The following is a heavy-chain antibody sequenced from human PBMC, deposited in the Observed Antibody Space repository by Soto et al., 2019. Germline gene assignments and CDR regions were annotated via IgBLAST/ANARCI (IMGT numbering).Heavy chain of an antibody. Sequence: TSETLSFTCTVSGGSISSYYWSWIRQPPGKGLEWIGYIYYSGSTNYNPSLKSRVTISVDTSKNQFSLKLSSVTAADTAVYYCARMTFDDYFDYWGQGTLVTVSS. V-gene: IGHV4-59*01. CDR1: GGSISSYY. CDR2: IYYSGST. J-gene: IGHJ4*02. CDR3: ARMTFDDYFDY. D-gene: IGHD2-21*02.